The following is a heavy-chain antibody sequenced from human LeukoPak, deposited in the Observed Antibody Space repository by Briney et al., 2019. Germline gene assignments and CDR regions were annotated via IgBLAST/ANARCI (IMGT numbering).Heavy chain of an antibody. J-gene: IGHJ4*02. D-gene: IGHD1-1*01. Sequence: GGSLRLSCAASGFTFSSYAMTWVRQSPGKGLEWVSVIGSGGDTYYSDSVQGRFTISRDNSKNTLYLQMSSLRAEDTAVYYCARQNWNFEYWGQGILVTVSS. CDR3: ARQNWNFEY. CDR1: GFTFSSYA. CDR2: IGSGGDT. V-gene: IGHV3-23*01.